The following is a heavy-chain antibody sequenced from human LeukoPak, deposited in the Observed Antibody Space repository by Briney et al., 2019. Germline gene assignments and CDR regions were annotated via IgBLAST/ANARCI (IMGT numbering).Heavy chain of an antibody. CDR1: GYTFTGYY. D-gene: IGHD7-27*01. J-gene: IGHJ6*02. CDR3: ARDTADWGVSHGMDV. CDR2: INPNSGGT. V-gene: IGHV1-2*02. Sequence: ASVKVSCKASGYTFTGYYMHWVRQAPGQGLEWMGWINPNSGGTNYAQKFQGRGTMTRDTSISTAYMELSRLRSDDTAVYYCARDTADWGVSHGMDVWGQGTTVTVSS.